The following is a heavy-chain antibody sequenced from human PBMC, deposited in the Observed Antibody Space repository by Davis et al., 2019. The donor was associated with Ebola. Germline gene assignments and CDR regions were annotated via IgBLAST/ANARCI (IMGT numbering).Heavy chain of an antibody. J-gene: IGHJ4*02. CDR1: GFTFSNYW. V-gene: IGHV3-7*01. CDR3: VGGRGWLPEY. CDR2: ISQDGSDI. Sequence: GESLKISCAASGFTFSNYWMNWVCQAPGKGLDWVAIISQDGSDIRYVDSVKGRLTISRDNARNSLYLQMNSLRVEDTAVYYCVGGRGWLPEYWGQGTLVSVSS. D-gene: IGHD5-12*01.